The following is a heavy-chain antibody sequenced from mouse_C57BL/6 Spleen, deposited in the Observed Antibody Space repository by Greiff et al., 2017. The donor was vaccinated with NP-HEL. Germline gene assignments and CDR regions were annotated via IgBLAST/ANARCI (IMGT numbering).Heavy chain of an antibody. D-gene: IGHD2-1*01. Sequence: EVKLMESGGGLVKPGGSLKLSCAASGFTFSSYAMSWVRQTPEKRLEWVATISDGGSYTYYPDNLKGRFTISRDNAKNNLYLQMSHLKSEDTAMYYCAREGAFCCGNYDWYFGVWGTGTTVTVSS. CDR3: AREGAFCCGNYDWYFGV. CDR2: ISDGGSYT. J-gene: IGHJ1*03. V-gene: IGHV5-4*01. CDR1: GFTFSSYA.